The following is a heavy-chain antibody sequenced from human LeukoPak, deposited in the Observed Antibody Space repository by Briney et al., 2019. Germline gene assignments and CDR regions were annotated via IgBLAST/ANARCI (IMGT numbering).Heavy chain of an antibody. CDR1: GYSISSGYY. CDR2: IYHSGST. Sequence: PSETLSLTCTVSGYSISSGYYWGWIRQPPGKGLEWIGSIYHSGSTNYNPSLKSRVTISVDTSKNQFSLKLSSVTAADTAVYYCARETWGSPGYDYWGQGTLVTVSS. J-gene: IGHJ4*02. V-gene: IGHV4-38-2*02. CDR3: ARETWGSPGYDY. D-gene: IGHD7-27*01.